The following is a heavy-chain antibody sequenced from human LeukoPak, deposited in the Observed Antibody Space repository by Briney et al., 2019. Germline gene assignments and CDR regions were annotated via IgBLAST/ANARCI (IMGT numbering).Heavy chain of an antibody. CDR3: AKDGYQSLGTYYDF. Sequence: GRSLKLSCAASGFIFSGYAMHWVRQAPGKGLEWVATISSDGNNKYYRESVRGRFAISRDNSKSTVYLQMNSLRAEDAAVYYCAKDGYQSLGTYYDFWGQGTLVTVSS. V-gene: IGHV3-30*18. D-gene: IGHD3-10*01. CDR1: GFIFSGYA. J-gene: IGHJ4*02. CDR2: ISSDGNNK.